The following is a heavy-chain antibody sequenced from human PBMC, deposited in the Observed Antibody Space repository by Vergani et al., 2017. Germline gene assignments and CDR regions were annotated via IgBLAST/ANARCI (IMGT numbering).Heavy chain of an antibody. CDR1: GGSISSTGSY. D-gene: IGHD2-2*01. Sequence: QLQLQESGPGLVKPSETLSLTCSVSGGSISSTGSYWGWIRQPPGKGLEWIGSIHYTGSTYYNPSLKSRVTISVDTSKNQFSLKLSSVTAADTAVYYCARHNPLTSCYHCWFDPWGQGTLVTVSS. V-gene: IGHV4-39*01. CDR3: ARHNPLTSCYHCWFDP. CDR2: IHYTGST. J-gene: IGHJ5*02.